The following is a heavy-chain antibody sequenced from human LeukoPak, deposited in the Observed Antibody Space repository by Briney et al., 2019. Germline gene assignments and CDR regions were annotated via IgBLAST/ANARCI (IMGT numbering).Heavy chain of an antibody. CDR1: GYTFTSYG. CDR3: ARDGGYDYVWGSYRYEDY. D-gene: IGHD3-16*02. CDR2: ISAYNGNT. Sequence: ASVKVSCKASGYTFTSYGISWVRQAPGQGLEWMGWISAYNGNTNYAQKLQGRVTMTTDTSTSTAYMELRSLRSDDTAVYYCARDGGYDYVWGSYRYEDYWGQGNLVTVSS. V-gene: IGHV1-18*01. J-gene: IGHJ4*02.